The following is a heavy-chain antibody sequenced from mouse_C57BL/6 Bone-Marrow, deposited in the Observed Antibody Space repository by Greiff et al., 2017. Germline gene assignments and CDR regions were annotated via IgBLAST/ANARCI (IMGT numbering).Heavy chain of an antibody. J-gene: IGHJ3*01. CDR3: ARKGREFAY. CDR1: GYTFTSYG. CDR2: IYPRSGNT. Sequence: QVQLQPSGAELARPGASVKLSCKASGYTFTSYGISWVQQRPGQGLEWIGEIYPRSGNTYYNEKFKGKATLTADKSSSTAYMELRSLTSEDSAVYFCARKGREFAYWGQGTLVTVSA. V-gene: IGHV1-81*01.